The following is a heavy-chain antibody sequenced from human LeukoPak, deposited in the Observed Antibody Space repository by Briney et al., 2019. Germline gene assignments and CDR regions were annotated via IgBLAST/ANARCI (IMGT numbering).Heavy chain of an antibody. CDR1: GGSISSYY. V-gene: IGHV4-59*01. Sequence: PSETLSLTCTVSGGSISSYYWSWIRQPPGKGLEWIGYIYYSGSTNYNPSLKSRVTISVDTSKNQFSLKLSSVTAADTAVYYCARVARYSYGHMIFDYWGQGTLVTVSS. CDR2: IYYSGST. CDR3: ARVARYSYGHMIFDY. D-gene: IGHD5-18*01. J-gene: IGHJ4*02.